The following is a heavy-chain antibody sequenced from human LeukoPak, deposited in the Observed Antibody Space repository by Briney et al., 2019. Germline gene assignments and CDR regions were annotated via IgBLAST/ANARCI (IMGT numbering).Heavy chain of an antibody. V-gene: IGHV3-23*01. CDR3: ARSGLRYYFDY. J-gene: IGHJ4*02. D-gene: IGHD3-22*01. Sequence: PGGSLRLSCAASGFTFSSYAMSWVRQAPGKGLEWVSAISGSGGSTYYADSVKGRFTISRDNAKNTLNLQMNSLRAEDTAVYYCARSGLRYYFDYWGQGTLVTVSS. CDR1: GFTFSSYA. CDR2: ISGSGGST.